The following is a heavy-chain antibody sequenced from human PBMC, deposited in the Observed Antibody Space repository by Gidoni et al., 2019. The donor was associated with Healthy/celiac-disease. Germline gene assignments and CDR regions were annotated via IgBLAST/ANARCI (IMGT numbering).Heavy chain of an antibody. Sequence: QVQLQQWGAGLLKPSETLSLTCAVYGGSFSGYYWSWIRQPPGKGLEWIGEINHSGSTNYNPSLKSRVTISVDTSKNQFSLKLSSVTAADTAVYYCARGYRWFGEPVLDYWGQGTLVTVSS. CDR1: GGSFSGYY. J-gene: IGHJ4*02. CDR2: INHSGST. D-gene: IGHD3-10*01. V-gene: IGHV4-34*01. CDR3: ARGYRWFGEPVLDY.